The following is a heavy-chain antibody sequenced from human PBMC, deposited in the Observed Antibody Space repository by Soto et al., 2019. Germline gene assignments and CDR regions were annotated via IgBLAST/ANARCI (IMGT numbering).Heavy chain of an antibody. CDR1: GFSLSTSGVG. V-gene: IGHV2-5*01. Sequence: QITLKESGPTLVKPTQTLTLTCTFSGFSLSTSGVGVGWIRQPPGKALEWLALIYWNDDKRYSPSLKSRLTITKDTTKNQVVLTMTNMDPVDTATYYCAHRDSSGWYGYWGQGTLVTVSS. D-gene: IGHD6-19*01. CDR3: AHRDSSGWYGY. J-gene: IGHJ4*02. CDR2: IYWNDDK.